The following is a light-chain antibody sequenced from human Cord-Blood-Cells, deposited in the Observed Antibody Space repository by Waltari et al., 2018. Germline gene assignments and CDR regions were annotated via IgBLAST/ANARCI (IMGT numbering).Light chain of an antibody. CDR3: QQYYSTPYT. CDR1: QSVLYSSNNKNY. V-gene: IGKV4-1*01. J-gene: IGKJ2*01. Sequence: DIVLTESQDLLVVSLGEGATINFKYSQSVLYSSNNKNYLAWYQQKPGQPHKLLIYWASTRESGVPDRFSGSGSGTDFTLTISSLQAEDVAVYYCQQYYSTPYTFGQGTKLEIK. CDR2: WAS.